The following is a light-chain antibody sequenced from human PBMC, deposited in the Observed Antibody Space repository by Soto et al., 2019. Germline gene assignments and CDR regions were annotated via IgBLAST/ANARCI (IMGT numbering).Light chain of an antibody. Sequence: DIQMTQSPSSVSASVGDRVTITCRASQGISSYLNWYQQKPGKAPKLLIYAASSLQSGVPSRFSGSGSGTEFTLTISSLQSEDFAVYYCQQYNNWPWTFGQGTKVDI. J-gene: IGKJ1*01. V-gene: IGKV1-12*01. CDR3: QQYNNWPWT. CDR2: AAS. CDR1: QGISSY.